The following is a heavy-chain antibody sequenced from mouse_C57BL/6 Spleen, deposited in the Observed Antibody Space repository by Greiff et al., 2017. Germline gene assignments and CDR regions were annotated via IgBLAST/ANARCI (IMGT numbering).Heavy chain of an antibody. CDR3: ARGGADFDY. CDR2: IYPGDGDT. J-gene: IGHJ2*01. CDR1: GYAFSSSW. V-gene: IGHV1-82*01. Sequence: QVQLKQSGPELVKPGASVKISCTASGYAFSSSWMNWVKQRPGKGLEWIGRIYPGDGDTNYNGKLKGKATLTADKSSSTAYMQISSLTSEDSAVYFCARGGADFDYWGQGTTLTVSS.